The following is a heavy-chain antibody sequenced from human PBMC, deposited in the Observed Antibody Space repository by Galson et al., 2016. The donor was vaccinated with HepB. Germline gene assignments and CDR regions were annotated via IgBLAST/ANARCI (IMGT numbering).Heavy chain of an antibody. CDR2: ILYSGTT. CDR3: ARTGRSGSSYGGIQGTFDV. J-gene: IGHJ3*01. V-gene: IGHV4-39*01. D-gene: IGHD5-18*01. Sequence: LTCTVSGGSISTSSFYWGWIRQPPGKGLEWIGNILYSGTTYNNPSLKSRVTITVDTSKNQFSLKLTSVTAADTAVYYCARTGRSGSSYGGIQGTFDVWGQGTMVTVSS. CDR1: GGSISTSSFY.